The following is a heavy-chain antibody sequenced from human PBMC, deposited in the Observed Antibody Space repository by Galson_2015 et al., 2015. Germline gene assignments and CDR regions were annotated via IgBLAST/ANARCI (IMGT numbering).Heavy chain of an antibody. D-gene: IGHD5-18*01. V-gene: IGHV3-7*05. J-gene: IGHJ4*02. Sequence: WVRQAPGKGLEWVANIKQDGSEKYYVDSVKGRFTISRDNAKNSLYLQMNSLRAEDTAVYYCARENVDTVVDYWGQGTLVTVSS. CDR3: ARENVDTVVDY. CDR2: IKQDGSEK.